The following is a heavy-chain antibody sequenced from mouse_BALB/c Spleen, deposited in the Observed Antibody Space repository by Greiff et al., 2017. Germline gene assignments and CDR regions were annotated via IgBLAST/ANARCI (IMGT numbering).Heavy chain of an antibody. CDR2: ISNLAYSI. Sequence: EVQLVESGGGLVQPGGSRKLSCAASGFTFSDYGMAWVRQAPGKGPEWVAFISNLAYSIYYADTVTGRFTISRENAKNTLYLEMSSLRSEDTAMYYCARDHDYDRAMDYWGQGTSVTVSS. CDR3: ARDHDYDRAMDY. D-gene: IGHD2-4*01. CDR1: GFTFSDYG. V-gene: IGHV5-15*02. J-gene: IGHJ4*01.